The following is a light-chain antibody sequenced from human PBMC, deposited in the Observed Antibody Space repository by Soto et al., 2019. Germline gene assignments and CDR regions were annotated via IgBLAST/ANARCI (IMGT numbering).Light chain of an antibody. V-gene: IGKV1-12*01. Sequence: DIQMTHSPSSMSASVGDRVTITCRASQDIGSQVGWYQQKPGKAPKLLIHSASTLQRGVPFRFSGSGSGTEVTLAISSLQSEDFATYYCQQVKTFPRTFGQGTKVEIE. CDR3: QQVKTFPRT. CDR2: SAS. CDR1: QDIGSQ. J-gene: IGKJ1*01.